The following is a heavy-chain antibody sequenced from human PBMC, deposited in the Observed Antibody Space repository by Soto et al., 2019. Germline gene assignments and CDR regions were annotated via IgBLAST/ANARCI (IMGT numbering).Heavy chain of an antibody. CDR2: IYHTGST. CDR1: GGSISSSNW. Sequence: QVQLQESGPGLVKPSGTLSLTCAVSGGSISSSNWWSWVRQPPGKGLEWIGEIYHTGSTNYSPSHKSRVFLSLEEPKARFSLNLTAVSASVTAVYYCGGSIRQGFGFGLWGQVSLVTVSS. V-gene: IGHV4-4*02. D-gene: IGHD3-10*01. CDR3: GGSIRQGFGFGL. J-gene: IGHJ4*02.